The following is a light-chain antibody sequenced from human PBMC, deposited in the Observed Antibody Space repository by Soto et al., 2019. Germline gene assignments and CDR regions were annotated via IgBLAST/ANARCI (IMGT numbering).Light chain of an antibody. CDR2: EVN. CDR3: ISFTTTNTWV. J-gene: IGLJ3*02. CDR1: SSDIGGYNH. Sequence: QSALTQPASMSGSPGQSITISCTGTSSDIGGYNHVSWFQQHPGKAPKLIIYEVNNRASGVSNRFSGSKSGNTASLTISAVQAEDEADYYCISFTTTNTWVFGGGTKVTVL. V-gene: IGLV2-14*01.